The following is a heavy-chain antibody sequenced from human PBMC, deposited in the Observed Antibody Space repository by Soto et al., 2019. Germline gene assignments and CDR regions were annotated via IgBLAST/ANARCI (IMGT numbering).Heavy chain of an antibody. D-gene: IGHD3-10*01. Sequence: SETLSLTCTVSGGSISSSSYYWGWIRQPPGKGLEWIGSIYYGGSTYYNPSLKSRVTISVDTSKNQFSLKLSSVTAADTAVYYDARRSITMVRGVINLQNYGMDVWGQGTTVTVSS. V-gene: IGHV4-39*01. CDR1: GGSISSSSYY. J-gene: IGHJ6*02. CDR2: IYYGGST. CDR3: ARRSITMVRGVINLQNYGMDV.